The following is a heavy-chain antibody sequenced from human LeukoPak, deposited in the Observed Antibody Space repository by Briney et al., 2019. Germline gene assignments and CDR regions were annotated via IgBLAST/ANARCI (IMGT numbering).Heavy chain of an antibody. CDR3: AKGQNLWFREPYDALDI. V-gene: IGHV3-30*18. D-gene: IGHD3-10*01. CDR1: GCTFSSYG. Sequence: GGSLTLSCAASGCTFSSYGKHWVRQAQAKGMEWVAVISYDGSNKYYADSVKGRFTISRDNSKNTLYLQMNSLRAEDTAVYYCAKGQNLWFREPYDALDIWGQGTMVTVPS. J-gene: IGHJ3*02. CDR2: ISYDGSNK.